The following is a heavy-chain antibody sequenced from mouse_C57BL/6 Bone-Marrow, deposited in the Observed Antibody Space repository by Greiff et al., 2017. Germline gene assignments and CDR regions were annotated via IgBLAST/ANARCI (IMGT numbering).Heavy chain of an antibody. J-gene: IGHJ1*03. D-gene: IGHD1-1*01. Sequence: VQLQQSGAELVKPGASVKMSCKASGYTFTSYWITWVKQRPGQGLEWIGDIYPGSGSTNYNEKFKSKATLTVVTSSSTAYMQLSSLTSEDSAVYYCARCEFTTGYFDVWGTGTTVTVSS. V-gene: IGHV1-55*01. CDR1: GYTFTSYW. CDR3: ARCEFTTGYFDV. CDR2: IYPGSGST.